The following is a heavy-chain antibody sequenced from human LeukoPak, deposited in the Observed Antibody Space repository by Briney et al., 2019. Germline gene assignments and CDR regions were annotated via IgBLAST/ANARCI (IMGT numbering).Heavy chain of an antibody. J-gene: IGHJ5*02. V-gene: IGHV1-18*01. CDR3: ARGGIAVADGNWFDP. Sequence: GASVKVSCKASGYTFTSYGISWVRQAPGQGLEWRGWISAYNGNTNYAQKLQGRVTITTDTSTSTAYMELRSLRSDDTAVYYCARGGIAVADGNWFDPWGQGTLVTVSS. CDR2: ISAYNGNT. CDR1: GYTFTSYG. D-gene: IGHD6-19*01.